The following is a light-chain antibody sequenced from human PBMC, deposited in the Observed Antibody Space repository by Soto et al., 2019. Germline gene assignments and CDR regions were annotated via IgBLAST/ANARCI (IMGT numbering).Light chain of an antibody. Sequence: EIVMTQSPATLSVPPGERATLSCRASQSVSSNLAWYQQKPGQAPRLLIYGASTRATGIPARFSGSGSGTEFTLTISSLQSEDFAVYYCQQYNNWPRDTFGQGNKLEIK. V-gene: IGKV3-15*01. CDR3: QQYNNWPRDT. J-gene: IGKJ2*01. CDR2: GAS. CDR1: QSVSSN.